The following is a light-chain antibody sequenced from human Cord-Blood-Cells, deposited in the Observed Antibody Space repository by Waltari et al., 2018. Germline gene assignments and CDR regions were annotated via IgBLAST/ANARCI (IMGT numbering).Light chain of an antibody. Sequence: QSALTQPASVSGSPGQSITIACTGTSSDVGGYNYVSWYQQHPGKAPKLMIYEVSNRPSGGSNRFSGSKSGNTASLTISGLQAEDGADYYCSSYTSSSTLLYVFGTGTKVTVL. V-gene: IGLV2-14*01. CDR3: SSYTSSSTLLYV. CDR2: EVS. CDR1: SSDVGGYNY. J-gene: IGLJ1*01.